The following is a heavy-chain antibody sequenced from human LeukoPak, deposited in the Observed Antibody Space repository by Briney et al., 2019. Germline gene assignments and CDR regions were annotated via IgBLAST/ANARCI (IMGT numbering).Heavy chain of an antibody. V-gene: IGHV4-31*11. CDR3: AREMDAHPRIVV. D-gene: IGHD2-21*01. CDR2: INYSGST. Sequence: SETLSLTCAVSGGSISSGGYRWTWIRQYPGKGLEWIGYINYSGSTYYNPSLKSRVVISVDTSKNQFSLNLNSVTAADTDVYYCAREMDAHPRIVVWGQGTLVTVSS. J-gene: IGHJ1*01. CDR1: GGSISSGGYR.